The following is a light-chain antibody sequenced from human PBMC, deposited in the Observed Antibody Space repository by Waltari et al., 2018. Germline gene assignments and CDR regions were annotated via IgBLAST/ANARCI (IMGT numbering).Light chain of an antibody. Sequence: QSALTQPASVSGSPGQSITISCTGTSSDVGSYNLVSWYQHHPGKAPKLMIFEVSKRPSGVSNRFSVSKSGSTASLTISGLQAEDEADYYCCSYAGSSTFYVFGIGTKVTVL. J-gene: IGLJ1*01. V-gene: IGLV2-23*02. CDR1: SSDVGSYNL. CDR2: EVS. CDR3: CSYAGSSTFYV.